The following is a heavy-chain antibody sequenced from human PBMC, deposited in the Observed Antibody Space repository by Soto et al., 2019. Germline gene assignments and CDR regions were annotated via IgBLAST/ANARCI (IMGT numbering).Heavy chain of an antibody. CDR1: GYSFTDYH. CDR2: INPKSGGT. V-gene: IGHV1-2*04. D-gene: IGHD2-8*01. Sequence: ASVKVSCKASGYSFTDYHIHWVRQAPGQGLEWLGRINPKSGGTSTANKFQGWVTMTTDTCISTASMELTRLTSDDTAIYYCARGASPDCSNGVCSFFYNHDMDVWGQGTTVTVS. J-gene: IGHJ6*02. CDR3: ARGASPDCSNGVCSFFYNHDMDV.